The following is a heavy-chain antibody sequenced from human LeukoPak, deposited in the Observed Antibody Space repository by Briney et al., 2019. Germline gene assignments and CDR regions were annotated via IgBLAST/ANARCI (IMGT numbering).Heavy chain of an antibody. CDR3: AKDPRLSSGYDYPGGFDY. J-gene: IGHJ4*02. CDR1: AFSLNAYN. V-gene: IGHV3-23*01. D-gene: IGHD5-12*01. CDR2: ISASGGNT. Sequence: GGSLRLSCAASAFSLNAYNMNWVRQVPGKGLEWVSTISASGGNTYYVDSVKGRFTISRDNSKNTLYLQMNSLRAEDTAVYYCAKDPRLSSGYDYPGGFDYWGQGTLVTVSS.